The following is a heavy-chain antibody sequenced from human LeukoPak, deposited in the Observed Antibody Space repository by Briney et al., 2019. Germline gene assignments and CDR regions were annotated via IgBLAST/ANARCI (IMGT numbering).Heavy chain of an antibody. CDR1: GGSISSGGYY. CDR2: IYYSGST. V-gene: IGHV4-31*03. J-gene: IGHJ6*02. CDR3: ASLTDSSSWYDESKYYYYGMDV. Sequence: PSQTLSLTCTVSGGSISSGGYYWSWIRQHPGKGLEWIGYIYYSGSTYYNPSLKSRVTISVDTSKNQFSLKLSSVTAADTAVYYCASLTDSSSWYDESKYYYYGMDVWGQGTTVTASS. D-gene: IGHD6-13*01.